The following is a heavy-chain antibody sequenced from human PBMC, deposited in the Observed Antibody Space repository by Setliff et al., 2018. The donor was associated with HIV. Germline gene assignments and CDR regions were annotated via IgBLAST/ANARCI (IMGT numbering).Heavy chain of an antibody. CDR3: AKFFGGYGDYMGFDY. D-gene: IGHD4-17*01. CDR1: GFIFSSYA. V-gene: IGHV3-23*01. J-gene: IGHJ4*02. Sequence: GGSLRLSCAASGFIFSSYAMSWVRQAPGKGLEWVSAISGSGANTYYADSVKGRFTISRDNSKNTLYLQMNSLRAEDTAVYYCAKFFGGYGDYMGFDYWGQGALVTVSS. CDR2: ISGSGANT.